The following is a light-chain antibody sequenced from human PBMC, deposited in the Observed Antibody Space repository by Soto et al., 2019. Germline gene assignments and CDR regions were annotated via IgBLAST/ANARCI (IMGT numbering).Light chain of an antibody. CDR3: QVYGSSPRYT. CDR1: QSVNAGY. J-gene: IGKJ2*01. CDR2: GVS. Sequence: EIVLTQSPGTLSLSPGERATLTCRVSQSVNAGYLAWYQQKPGQAPRLLFYGVSNRAAGIPDRFSGSGYGTDFTLTISSLEPEDFAMYYCQVYGSSPRYTFGQGTKVEIK. V-gene: IGKV3-20*01.